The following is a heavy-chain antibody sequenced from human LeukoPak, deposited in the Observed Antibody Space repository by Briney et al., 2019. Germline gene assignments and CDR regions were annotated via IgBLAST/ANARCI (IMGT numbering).Heavy chain of an antibody. CDR1: GFTFSSYA. CDR2: ISYDGSNK. CDR3: ARGPGSSGGAYVGDY. J-gene: IGHJ4*01. D-gene: IGHD3-22*01. Sequence: GRSLRLSCAASGFTFSSYAMHWVRQAPGKGLEWVAVISYDGSNKYYADSVKGRFSISRDNGENTLYLQMNSLRVEDTAVYYCARGPGSSGGAYVGDYWGHGTLVTVSS. V-gene: IGHV3-30-3*01.